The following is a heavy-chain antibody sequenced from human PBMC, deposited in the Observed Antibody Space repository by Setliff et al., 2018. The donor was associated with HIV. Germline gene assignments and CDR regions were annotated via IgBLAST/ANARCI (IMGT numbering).Heavy chain of an antibody. CDR1: GGSIGTYR. CDR3: ARRTSPPSGTYSQYYVDV. J-gene: IGHJ6*03. CDR2: ISYSGTT. D-gene: IGHD1-26*01. Sequence: SETLSLTCAVSGGSIGTYRWNWIRQTPGKGLEWIGFISYSGTTDYNPSLKSRVTISVDTSKNQFSLKLTSVTAADTAVYYCARRTSPPSGTYSQYYVDVWGRGTTVTVSS. V-gene: IGHV4-59*08.